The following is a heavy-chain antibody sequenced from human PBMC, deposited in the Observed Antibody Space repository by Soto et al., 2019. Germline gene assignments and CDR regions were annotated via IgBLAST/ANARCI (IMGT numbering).Heavy chain of an antibody. D-gene: IGHD6-13*01. CDR2: INPDTGGT. J-gene: IGHJ4*02. Sequence: QVRLLQSGAEVKKSGASVKVSCKASGYTFTAYYIHWVRQAPGQGLEWMGWINPDTGGTDYAQKFEDWVTMTRDTXXXTXXLKLTSLQLNDTAVYYCARAVSRDGSSWYRGAYDSWGQGTLVTVSS. CDR3: ARAVSRDGSSWYRGAYDS. CDR1: GYTFTAYY. V-gene: IGHV1-2*04.